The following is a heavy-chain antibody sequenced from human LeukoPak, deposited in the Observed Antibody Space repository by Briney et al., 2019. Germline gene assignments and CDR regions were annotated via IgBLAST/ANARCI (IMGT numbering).Heavy chain of an antibody. CDR3: ARDMDYYGSGSYYNSRWFDP. CDR1: GDSVSNNSVA. J-gene: IGHJ5*02. V-gene: IGHV6-1*01. Sequence: SQTLSLTRPISGDSVSNNSVAWNWIRHSPSRGLEWLGRTYYRSKWYNDYAVSVKSRITINPETAKNQFSLQLNSVTPEDTAVYYCARDMDYYGSGSYYNSRWFDPWGQGTLVTVSS. D-gene: IGHD3-10*01. CDR2: TYYRSKWYN.